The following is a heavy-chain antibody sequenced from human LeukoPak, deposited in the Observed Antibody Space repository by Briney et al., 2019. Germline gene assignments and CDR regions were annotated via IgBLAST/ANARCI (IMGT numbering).Heavy chain of an antibody. V-gene: IGHV3-30-3*01. Sequence: GRSLRLSCAASGFTFSSYAMHWVRQAPGKGLEWVAVISYDGSNKYYADSVKGRFTISRDNSKNTLYLQMNSLRAEDTAVYYCARTYYYDSSGRDDYWGQGTLVAVSS. J-gene: IGHJ4*02. CDR2: ISYDGSNK. CDR1: GFTFSSYA. CDR3: ARTYYYDSSGRDDY. D-gene: IGHD3-22*01.